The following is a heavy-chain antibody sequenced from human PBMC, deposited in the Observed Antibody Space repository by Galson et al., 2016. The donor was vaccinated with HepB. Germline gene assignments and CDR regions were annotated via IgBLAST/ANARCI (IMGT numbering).Heavy chain of an antibody. CDR2: IKPDGSEK. D-gene: IGHD3-10*02. CDR1: TFTFSNYW. V-gene: IGHV3-7*03. CDR3: ARRDWRSVPIFGLDYYYYAMDV. J-gene: IGHJ6*02. Sequence: SLRLSCADSTFTFSNYWMTWVRQAPGKGLEWVANIKPDGSEKYYVDSVKGRFTISRDNAKSSLLLQMNSLRADDTAMYYCARRDWRSVPIFGLDYYYYAMDVWGQGTTVTVSS.